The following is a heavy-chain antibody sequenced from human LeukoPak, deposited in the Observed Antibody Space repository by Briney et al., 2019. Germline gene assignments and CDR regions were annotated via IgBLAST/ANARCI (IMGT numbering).Heavy chain of an antibody. V-gene: IGHV1-2*02. Sequence: ASVKVSCKTSGYTFTDYYLHWVRQAPGQGLEWMGWINPNSGGTSSAQKSQGRVTMTRDTSITTVYMEVSWLTSDDTAIYYCARADRLHGGPYLIGPWGQGTLVTVSS. CDR2: INPNSGGT. D-gene: IGHD2-21*01. CDR3: ARADRLHGGPYLIGP. CDR1: GYTFTDYY. J-gene: IGHJ5*02.